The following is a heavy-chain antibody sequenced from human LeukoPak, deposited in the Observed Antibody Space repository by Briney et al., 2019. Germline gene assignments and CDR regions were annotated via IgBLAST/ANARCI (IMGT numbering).Heavy chain of an antibody. CDR3: ARARFGELLGRFDP. V-gene: IGHV4-4*07. D-gene: IGHD3-10*01. J-gene: IGHJ5*02. CDR2: IYSSGST. Sequence: SETLSLTCTVSGGSISSYYWSWIRQPAGKGLEWIGRIYSSGSTTYNPSLKSRVTMSVDTSKNQLSLKLSSVTAADTAVYYCARARFGELLGRFDPWGQGTLVTVSS. CDR1: GGSISSYY.